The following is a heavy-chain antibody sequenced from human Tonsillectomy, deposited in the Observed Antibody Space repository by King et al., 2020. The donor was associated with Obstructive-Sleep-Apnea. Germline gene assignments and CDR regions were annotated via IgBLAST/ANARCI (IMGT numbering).Heavy chain of an antibody. CDR3: VLAPHGRSGYYGEFDY. J-gene: IGHJ4*02. V-gene: IGHV4-34*01. D-gene: IGHD3-22*01. CDR1: GGSFNGNY. Sequence: VQLQQWGAGLLKPSETLSLTCAVYGGSFNGNYWSWLRQPPGKGLEWIGEINHSGSTNYNPSLTSRVTISVDTSKNQFSLKLSSVTAADTAVYYCVLAPHGRSGYYGEFDYWGQGTLVTVSS. CDR2: INHSGST.